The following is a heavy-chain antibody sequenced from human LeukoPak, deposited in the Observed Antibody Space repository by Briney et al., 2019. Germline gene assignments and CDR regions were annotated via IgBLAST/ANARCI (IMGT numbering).Heavy chain of an antibody. CDR3: AKWDRYCSGGSCYPLLFDY. CDR1: GFTFSSYA. J-gene: IGHJ4*02. D-gene: IGHD2-15*01. V-gene: IGHV3-23*01. CDR2: ISGSGGST. Sequence: GGSLRLSCAASGFTFSSYAMSWVRQAPGKGLEWVSAISGSGGSTYYADSVKGRFTISRDNSKNTLYLKMNSLRAEDKAVYYCAKWDRYCSGGSCYPLLFDYWGQGTLVTVSS.